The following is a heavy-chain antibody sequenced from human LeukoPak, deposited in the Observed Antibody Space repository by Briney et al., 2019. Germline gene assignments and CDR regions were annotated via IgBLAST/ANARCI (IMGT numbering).Heavy chain of an antibody. CDR3: ARRDYYDSSGYRLDY. CDR2: ISGSGDST. Sequence: GGSLRLSCAASGFTFSSYGMNWVRQAPGKGLEWVSVISGSGDSTYYADSVKGRFTISRDNSKNTLYLQMNGLRAEDTAVYYCARRDYYDSSGYRLDYWGQGTLVTVSS. V-gene: IGHV3-23*01. D-gene: IGHD3-22*01. J-gene: IGHJ4*02. CDR1: GFTFSSYG.